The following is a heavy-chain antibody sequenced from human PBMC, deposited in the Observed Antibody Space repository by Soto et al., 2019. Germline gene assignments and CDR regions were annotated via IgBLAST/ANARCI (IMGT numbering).Heavy chain of an antibody. J-gene: IGHJ5*01. V-gene: IGHV1-2*02. CDR2: TRPSSGGA. D-gene: IGHD3-10*01. CDR3: ARSSGSYSKWFDS. Sequence: ASVKVSCKTSGYTFTAFYMHWLRQAPGHGLEWLGWTRPSSGGAKYSHKFQGRVSMTRNTSITTAYMELTGLSPDDTAVYFCARSSGSYSKWFDSWGQGTLVTVSS. CDR1: GYTFTAFY.